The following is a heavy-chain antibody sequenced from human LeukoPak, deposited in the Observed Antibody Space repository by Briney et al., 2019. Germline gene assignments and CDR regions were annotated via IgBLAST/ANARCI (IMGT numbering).Heavy chain of an antibody. CDR1: GYTFTGYY. D-gene: IGHD3-10*01. CDR3: ARALDFMVRGAFNWFDP. Sequence: GASVTVSCKASGYTFTGYYMHWVRQAPGQGLEWMGWINPNSGGTNYAQKFQGRVTMTRDTSISTAYMELSRLRSDDTAVYYCARALDFMVRGAFNWFDPWGQGTLVTVSS. V-gene: IGHV1-2*02. J-gene: IGHJ5*02. CDR2: INPNSGGT.